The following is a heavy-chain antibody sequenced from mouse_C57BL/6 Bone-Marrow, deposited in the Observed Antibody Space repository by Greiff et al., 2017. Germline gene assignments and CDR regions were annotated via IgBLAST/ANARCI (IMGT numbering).Heavy chain of an antibody. V-gene: IGHV1-81*01. D-gene: IGHD3-1*01. CDR1: GYTFTSYG. Sequence: VQLQQSGAELARPGASVKLSCKASGYTFTSYGISWVKQRTGQGLEWIGEIYPRSGSTYYNEKFKGKATLTADKSSSTAYIELRSLTSEDSAVYFCARGAPDAMDYWGQGTSVTVSS. CDR2: IYPRSGST. J-gene: IGHJ4*01. CDR3: ARGAPDAMDY.